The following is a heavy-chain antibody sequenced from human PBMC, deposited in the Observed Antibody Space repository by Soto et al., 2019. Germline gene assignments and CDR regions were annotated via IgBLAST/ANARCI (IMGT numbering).Heavy chain of an antibody. Sequence: SETLSLTCAVYGGSFSGYYWSWIRQPPGKGLEWIGEINHSGSTNYNPSLKSRVTISVDTSKNQFSLKLSSVTAADTAVYYCARVGIADRAYGMDVWGQGTTVTVSS. J-gene: IGHJ6*02. D-gene: IGHD6-13*01. CDR3: ARVGIADRAYGMDV. V-gene: IGHV4-34*01. CDR2: INHSGST. CDR1: GGSFSGYY.